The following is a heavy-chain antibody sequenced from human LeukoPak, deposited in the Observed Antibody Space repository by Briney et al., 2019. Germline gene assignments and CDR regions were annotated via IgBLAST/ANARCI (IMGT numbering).Heavy chain of an antibody. CDR2: ISYDGSNK. D-gene: IGHD3-10*01. CDR1: GFTFSSYA. Sequence: GRSLRLSCAASGFTFSSYAMHWVRQAPGKGLEWVAVISYDGSNKYYADSVKGRFTISRDNSKNTLYLQMNSLKAEDTAVYYCARGPPMVRGVKFDYWGQGTLVTVSS. CDR3: ARGPPMVRGVKFDY. V-gene: IGHV3-30*04. J-gene: IGHJ4*02.